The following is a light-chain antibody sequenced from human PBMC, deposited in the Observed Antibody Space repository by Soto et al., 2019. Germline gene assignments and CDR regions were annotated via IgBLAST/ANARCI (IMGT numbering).Light chain of an antibody. CDR3: QQSYSTPLT. Sequence: DIPMTQSPSSLSASVGDRVTITCRASQSISSYLNWYQQKPGKAPKLLIYAASSLQSGVPSRFSGSGSGTDFTLTIRSLQPEDLATYYCQQSYSTPLTFGGGTKVEIK. CDR2: AAS. V-gene: IGKV1-39*01. CDR1: QSISSY. J-gene: IGKJ4*01.